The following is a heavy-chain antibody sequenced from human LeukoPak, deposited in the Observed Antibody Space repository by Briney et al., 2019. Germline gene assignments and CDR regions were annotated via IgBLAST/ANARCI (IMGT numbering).Heavy chain of an antibody. V-gene: IGHV3-48*01. CDR2: ISSSSSTI. J-gene: IGHJ4*02. Sequence: GGSLRLSCAASGFTFRNYAMSWVRQAPGKGLEWVSYISSSSSTIYYADSVKGRFTISRDNAKNPLYLQMNSLRAEDTAVYYCARDIKYCSSTSCYTDYWGQGTLVTVSS. CDR3: ARDIKYCSSTSCYTDY. D-gene: IGHD2-2*02. CDR1: GFTFRNYA.